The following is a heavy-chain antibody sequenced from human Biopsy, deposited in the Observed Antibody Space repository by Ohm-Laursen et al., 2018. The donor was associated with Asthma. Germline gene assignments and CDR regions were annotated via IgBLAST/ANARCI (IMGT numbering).Heavy chain of an antibody. CDR3: ARTFHFWSPYHAEHYQL. CDR1: GFTFGDYC. Sequence: SLRLSCAASGFTFGDYCMSWVRQVPGQGLEWVANINHDGSEKNHVDSLKGRFTISRDNAKNLPFLQMNSLRAEDTAVYYCARTFHFWSPYHAEHYQLWGQGTLVTVSS. CDR2: INHDGSEK. V-gene: IGHV3-7*01. J-gene: IGHJ1*01. D-gene: IGHD3-3*01.